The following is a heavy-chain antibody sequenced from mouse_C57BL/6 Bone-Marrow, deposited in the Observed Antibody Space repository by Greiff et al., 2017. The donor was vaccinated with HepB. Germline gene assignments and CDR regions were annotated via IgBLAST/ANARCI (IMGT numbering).Heavy chain of an antibody. CDR3: ARWSDFWFAY. CDR1: GYTFTDYY. Sequence: EVQLQQSGPVLVKPGASVKMSCKASGYTFTDYYMNWVKQSHGKSLEWIGVINPYNGGTSYNQKFKGKATLTVDKSSSTAYMELNSLTSEDSAVYYCARWSDFWFAYWGQGTLVTVSA. CDR2: INPYNGGT. D-gene: IGHD2-13*01. J-gene: IGHJ3*01. V-gene: IGHV1-19*01.